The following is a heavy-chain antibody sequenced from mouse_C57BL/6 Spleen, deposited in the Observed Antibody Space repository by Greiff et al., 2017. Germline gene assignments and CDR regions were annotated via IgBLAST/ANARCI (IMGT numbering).Heavy chain of an antibody. CDR2: IHPSDSDT. V-gene: IGHV1-74*01. CDR1: GYTFTSYW. J-gene: IGHJ1*03. CDR3: ARHYGSSWYFDV. Sequence: QVHVKQPGAELVKPGASVKVSCKASGYTFTSYWMHWVKQRPGQGLEWIGRIHPSDSDTNYNQKFKGKATLTVDKSSSTAYMQLSSLTSEDSAVYYGARHYGSSWYFDVWGTGTTVTVSS. D-gene: IGHD1-1*01.